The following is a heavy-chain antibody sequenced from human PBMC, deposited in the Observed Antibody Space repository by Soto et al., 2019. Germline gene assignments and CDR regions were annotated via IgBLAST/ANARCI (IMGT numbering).Heavy chain of an antibody. CDR1: GGSISSGDYY. CDR3: ARLVQLLQGRWFDP. D-gene: IGHD2-15*01. CDR2: IYYSGST. V-gene: IGHV4-30-4*01. Sequence: QVQLQESGPGLVKPSQTLSLTCTVSGGSISSGDYYWSWIRQPPGKGLEWIGYIYYSGSTYYNPALQSRGTISVDPSKNQFSLKLSSVTAADTAVYYCARLVQLLQGRWFDPWGQGTLVTVSS. J-gene: IGHJ5*02.